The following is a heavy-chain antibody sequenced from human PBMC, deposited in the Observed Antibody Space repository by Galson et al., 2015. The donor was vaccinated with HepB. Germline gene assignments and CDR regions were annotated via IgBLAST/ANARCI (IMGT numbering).Heavy chain of an antibody. J-gene: IGHJ4*02. CDR2: ISTSGTYT. Sequence: SLRLSCAAPGFTFSDYYMPWIRQAPGKGLEWISYISTSGTYTNYADSVKGRFTISRDNAKNSLYLQMNSLRVEDTAVFYCARVATSDYGDHSHFDYWGQGTLVTVSS. CDR3: ARVATSDYGDHSHFDY. D-gene: IGHD4-17*01. V-gene: IGHV3-11*06. CDR1: GFTFSDYY.